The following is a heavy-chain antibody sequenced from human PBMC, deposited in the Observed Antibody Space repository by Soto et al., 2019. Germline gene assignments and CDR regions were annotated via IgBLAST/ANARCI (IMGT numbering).Heavy chain of an antibody. CDR2: LWYDGSGE. Sequence: GGSMRLSCAASGFSFSFPGMHWVRRAPGKGREWVAGLWYDGSGEDYAESVRGRFTITRDNSKNTLYLQMDSLTTADTSMYYCARGLAKVAGGAFDIWGHGTMVTVSS. CDR1: GFSFSFPG. V-gene: IGHV3-33*01. J-gene: IGHJ3*02. D-gene: IGHD3-16*01. CDR3: ARGLAKVAGGAFDI.